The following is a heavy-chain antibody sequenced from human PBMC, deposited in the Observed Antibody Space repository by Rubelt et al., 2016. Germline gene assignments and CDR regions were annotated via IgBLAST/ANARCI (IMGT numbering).Heavy chain of an antibody. Sequence: GEIYHSGSTNYNPSLKSRVTISVDKSKNQFSLKLSSVTAADTAVYYCAGDYGDYTNRFDPWGQGTLVTVSS. V-gene: IGHV4-4*02. D-gene: IGHD4-17*01. CDR2: IYHSGST. CDR3: AGDYGDYTNRFDP. J-gene: IGHJ5*02.